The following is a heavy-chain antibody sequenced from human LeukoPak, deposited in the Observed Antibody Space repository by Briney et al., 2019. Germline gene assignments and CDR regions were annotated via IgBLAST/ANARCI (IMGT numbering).Heavy chain of an antibody. CDR1: GYTFTSYG. D-gene: IGHD2-21*02. V-gene: IGHV1-18*01. J-gene: IGHJ4*02. CDR2: ISAYNGNT. Sequence: ASVKVSCKASGYTFTSYGITWVRQAPGQGLEWMGWISAYNGNTNYAQKLQDRVAMTTDTSTSTAYMELRSLRSDDTAMYYCARGREVVTATVLDYWGQGTLVTVSS. CDR3: ARGREVVTATVLDY.